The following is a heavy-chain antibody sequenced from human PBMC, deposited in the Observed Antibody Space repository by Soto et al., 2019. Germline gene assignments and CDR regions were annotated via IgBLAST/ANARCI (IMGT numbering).Heavy chain of an antibody. J-gene: IGHJ3*01. D-gene: IGHD2-21*02. Sequence: GESLKISCKGSGYTFTRNWIGWVRQMPGKGLEWMGIIFPIDSDTRYSPSSQGQVTISADNSISTAYLQWSSLKASDTAIYYCATPGGRDFNAFDVWGQGTLVTVSS. CDR3: ATPGGRDFNAFDV. CDR1: GYTFTRNW. CDR2: IFPIDSDT. V-gene: IGHV5-51*01.